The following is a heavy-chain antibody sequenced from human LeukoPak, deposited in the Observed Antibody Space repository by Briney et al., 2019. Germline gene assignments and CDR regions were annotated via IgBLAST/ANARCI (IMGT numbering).Heavy chain of an antibody. V-gene: IGHV4-59*01. Sequence: SETLSLTCTVSGGSISSYYWSWIRQPPGKGLEWIGYIYYSGSTNYNPSLKSRVTISVDTSKNQLSLKLSSVAAADTAVYYCARGVVVPAAMPELDYYYYGMDVWGQGTTVTVSS. CDR1: GGSISSYY. CDR2: IYYSGST. J-gene: IGHJ6*02. CDR3: ARGVVVPAAMPELDYYYYGMDV. D-gene: IGHD2-2*01.